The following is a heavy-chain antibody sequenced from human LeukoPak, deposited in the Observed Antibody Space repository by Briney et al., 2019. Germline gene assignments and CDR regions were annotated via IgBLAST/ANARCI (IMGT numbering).Heavy chain of an antibody. CDR2: IRYDGSNK. D-gene: IGHD1-1*01. J-gene: IGHJ5*02. CDR1: GFSFSDFG. CDR3: ATAVHPGNNWLDP. V-gene: IGHV3-30*02. Sequence: GGSLRLSCAASGFSFSDFGMHWVRQAPGKGLEWVAFIRYDGSNKYYADSVKGRFTISRDDSKNTLYLQMNSLRTEDTAVYYCATAVHPGNNWLDPWGQGTLVTVSS.